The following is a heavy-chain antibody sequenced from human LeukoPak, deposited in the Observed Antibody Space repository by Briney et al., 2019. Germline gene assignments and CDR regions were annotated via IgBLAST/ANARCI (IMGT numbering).Heavy chain of an antibody. D-gene: IGHD3-10*01. CDR2: ISSSSSYI. CDR1: GFTFSSYS. V-gene: IGHV3-21*01. Sequence: GGSLRLSCAASGFTFSSYSMNWVRQAPGKGLEWVSSISSSSSYIYYADSVKGRFTISRDNAKNSLYLQMNSPRAEDTAVYYCAGVVTMVRGIPDYWGQGTLVTVSS. CDR3: AGVVTMVRGIPDY. J-gene: IGHJ4*02.